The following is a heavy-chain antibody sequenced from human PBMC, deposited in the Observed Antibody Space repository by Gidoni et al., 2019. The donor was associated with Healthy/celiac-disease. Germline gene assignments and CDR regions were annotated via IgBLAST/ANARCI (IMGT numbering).Heavy chain of an antibody. CDR1: GGSISSSSYY. CDR3: ARPGDSSGYTPEGAQFDY. V-gene: IGHV4-39*01. D-gene: IGHD3-22*01. CDR2: IYYSGST. Sequence: TCTVSGGSISSSSYYWGWIRQPPGKGLEWIGSIYYSGSTYYNPSLKSRVTISVDTSKNQFSLKLSSVTAADTAVYYCARPGDSSGYTPEGAQFDYWGQGTLVTVSS. J-gene: IGHJ4*02.